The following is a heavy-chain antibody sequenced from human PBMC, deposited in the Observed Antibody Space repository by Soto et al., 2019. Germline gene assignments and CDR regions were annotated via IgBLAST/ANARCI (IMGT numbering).Heavy chain of an antibody. CDR1: GFTXSDAW. V-gene: IGHV3-15*07. Sequence: GGSLRLSCAASGFTXSDAWMNWVRQAPGKGLEWVGRIKSNTDGGTTDYAAPVKGRFTISRDDSENTLYLEMNSLKTEDTAVYYCTADRAEMPNITIAYWGQGSLVTVSS. D-gene: IGHD3-10*01. CDR2: IKSNTDGGTT. J-gene: IGHJ4*02. CDR3: TADRAEMPNITIAY.